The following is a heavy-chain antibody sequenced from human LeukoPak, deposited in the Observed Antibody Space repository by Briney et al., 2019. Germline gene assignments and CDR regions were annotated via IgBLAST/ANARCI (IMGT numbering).Heavy chain of an antibody. D-gene: IGHD1-14*01. CDR3: AKAPDAY. CDR2: INPTGSAI. J-gene: IGHJ4*02. CDR1: GFTFSTSW. V-gene: IGHV3-7*04. Sequence: PGGSLRLSCAASGFTFSTSWMTWVRQAPGEGLQWVANINPTGSAINYLDSVKGRFTISRDNAENSLYLQMNGLRAEDTAVYYCAKAPDAYWGQGTLVTVPS.